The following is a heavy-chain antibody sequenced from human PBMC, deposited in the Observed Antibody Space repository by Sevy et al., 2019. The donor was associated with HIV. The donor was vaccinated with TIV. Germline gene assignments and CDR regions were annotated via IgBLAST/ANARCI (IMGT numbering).Heavy chain of an antibody. CDR3: ARGGGEEGTDY. D-gene: IGHD3-10*01. J-gene: IGHJ4*02. CDR2: ISYDGSNK. V-gene: IGHV3-30*04. CDR1: GFTFSSYA. Sequence: GGSLRLSCAASGFTFSSYAMHWVRQAPGKGLEWVAVISYDGSNKYYAYSVKGRFTISRDNSKNTLYLQMNSLRAEDTAVYYCARGGGEEGTDYWGQGTLVTVSS.